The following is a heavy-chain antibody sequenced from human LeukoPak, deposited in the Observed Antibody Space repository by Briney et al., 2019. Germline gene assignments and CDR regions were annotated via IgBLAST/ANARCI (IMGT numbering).Heavy chain of an antibody. J-gene: IGHJ4*02. D-gene: IGHD1-26*01. V-gene: IGHV5-51*01. CDR1: GYSFSNYY. CDR2: MYPGGSDI. CDR3: ASRTGSYYPFDS. Sequence: GESLKISCKGSGYSFSNYYIDWVRQMPGKGLEWMGVMYPGGSDIRYSPSFQGQVTISADKSIDTAYLQWSSLKASDSAMYYCASRTGSYYPFDSWGQGTLVTVSS.